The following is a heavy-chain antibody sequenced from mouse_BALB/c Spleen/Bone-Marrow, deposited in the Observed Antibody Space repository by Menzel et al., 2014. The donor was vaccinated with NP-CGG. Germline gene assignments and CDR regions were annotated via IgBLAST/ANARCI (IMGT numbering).Heavy chain of an antibody. CDR3: ATSKPFYAMDY. J-gene: IGHJ4*01. V-gene: IGHV1-83*01. CDR1: GYTFTDYV. Sequence: VQLQQSGPELVKPGASVKMSCKASGYTFTDYVMNWVRRRTGQGLEWIGEIYLGSGSVHHNEKFKGKATLTADKSSNTVYMHLSSLTSEDSAVYFCATSKPFYAMDYWGQGTSVTVSS. CDR2: IYLGSGSV.